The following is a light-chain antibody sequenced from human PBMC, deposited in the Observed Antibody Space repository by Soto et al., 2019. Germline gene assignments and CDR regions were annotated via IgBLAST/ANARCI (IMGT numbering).Light chain of an antibody. V-gene: IGKV3-11*01. CDR1: QSVSGY. CDR3: QQRSNWLIS. CDR2: DGS. Sequence: EIVLTQSPATLSLSPGERATLSRRASQSVSGYLAWYQQKPGQAPRLLIYDGSHRAAGIPSRFSGSGSGTDFTLTISGLEPEDFAVYYCQQRSNWLISFGPGTKVDIK. J-gene: IGKJ3*01.